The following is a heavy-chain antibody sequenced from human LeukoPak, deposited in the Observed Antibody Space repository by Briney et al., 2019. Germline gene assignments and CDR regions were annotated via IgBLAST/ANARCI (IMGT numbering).Heavy chain of an antibody. CDR1: GGSISSYY. CDR3: ARRSYDFWSGLYYFDY. D-gene: IGHD3-3*01. J-gene: IGHJ4*02. Sequence: SETLSLTCTVSGGSISSYYWSWIRQPPGKGLEWIGYIYTSGSTNYNPSLKSPVTISVDTSTNQFSLKLSSVTAADTAVYYCARRSYDFWSGLYYFDYWGQGTLVTVSS. V-gene: IGHV4-4*09. CDR2: IYTSGST.